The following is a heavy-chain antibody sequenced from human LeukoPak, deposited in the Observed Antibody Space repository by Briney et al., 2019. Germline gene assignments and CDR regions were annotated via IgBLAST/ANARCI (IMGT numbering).Heavy chain of an antibody. J-gene: IGHJ4*02. D-gene: IGHD3-10*01. V-gene: IGHV3-74*01. CDR3: ARAAFYGSGSYRAHIDY. CDR2: INSDGSST. CDR1: GFTFSSYW. Sequence: PGGSLRLSCAASGFTFSSYWMHWVRQAPGEGLVWVSRINSDGSSTSYADSVKGRFTISRDNAKNTLYLQMNSLRAEGTAVYYCARAAFYGSGSYRAHIDYWGQGTLVTVSS.